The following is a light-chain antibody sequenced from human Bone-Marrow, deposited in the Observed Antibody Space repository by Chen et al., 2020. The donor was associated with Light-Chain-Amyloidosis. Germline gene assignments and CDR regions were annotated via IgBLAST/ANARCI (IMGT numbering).Light chain of an antibody. CDR2: GSS. V-gene: IGKV3-20*01. J-gene: IGKJ4*01. CDR1: QTISSNY. CDR3: QQYGTSPLT. Sequence: EIVLTQSPGTLSLSPGEGANLSCRASQTISSNYLTWYQQKFCQAPRLLIYGSSSRATGIPDRFTGSGSGPDFTLSINWLEPEDFAMYCCQQYGTSPLTFGGGTKVEIK.